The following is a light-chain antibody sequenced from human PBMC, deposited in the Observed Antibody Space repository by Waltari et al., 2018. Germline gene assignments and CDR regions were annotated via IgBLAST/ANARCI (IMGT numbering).Light chain of an antibody. CDR2: DAS. CDR1: QSVGTY. V-gene: IGKV3-11*01. CDR3: QQRRNWPLT. Sequence: EIVLTQSPAILSFSPGERAPLSFRASQSVGTYLSWYHQRSGQSPRLLIYDASYSATGIRARFSGSGSETDFTLTISSLQPEDFAGYYWQQRRNWPLTFGGGTRVQ. J-gene: IGKJ4*01.